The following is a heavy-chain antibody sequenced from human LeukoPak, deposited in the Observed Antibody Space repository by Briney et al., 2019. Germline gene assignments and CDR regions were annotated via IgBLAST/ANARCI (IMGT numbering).Heavy chain of an antibody. V-gene: IGHV1-8*03. CDR2: MNPNSGNT. Sequence: ASVKVSCKASGYTFTSYDINWVRQATGQGLEWMGRMNPNSGNTGYAQKFQGRVTITRNTSITTAYMELSSLRSEDTAVYYCARALQLAGYMDVWGKGTTVTVSS. CDR1: GYTFTSYD. CDR3: ARALQLAGYMDV. J-gene: IGHJ6*03. D-gene: IGHD5-18*01.